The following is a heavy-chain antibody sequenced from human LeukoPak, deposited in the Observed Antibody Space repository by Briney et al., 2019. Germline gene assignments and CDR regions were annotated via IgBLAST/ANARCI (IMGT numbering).Heavy chain of an antibody. CDR2: INHSGST. J-gene: IGHJ5*02. D-gene: IGHD2-2*01. CDR1: GGSFSGYY. Sequence: KPSETLSLTCAVYGGSFSGYYWSWIRQPPGKGLEWIGEINHSGSTNYNPSLKSRVTISVDTSKNQFSLKPSSVTAADTAVYYCARAQSQSGVVVPAAPGPFNWFDPWGQGTLVTVSS. V-gene: IGHV4-34*01. CDR3: ARAQSQSGVVVPAAPGPFNWFDP.